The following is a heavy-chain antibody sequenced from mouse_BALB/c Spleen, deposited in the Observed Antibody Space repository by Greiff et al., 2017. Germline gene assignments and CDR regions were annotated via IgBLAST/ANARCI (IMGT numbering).Heavy chain of an antibody. Sequence: EVKLQESGPGLVKPSQSLSLTCTVTGYSITSDYAWNWIRQFPGNKLEWMGYISYSGSTSYNPSLKSRISITRDTSKNQFFLQLNSVTTEDTATYYCARSNYGSPFAYWGQGTLVTVSA. CDR3: ARSNYGSPFAY. D-gene: IGHD1-1*01. CDR2: ISYSGST. J-gene: IGHJ3*01. V-gene: IGHV3-2*02. CDR1: GYSITSDYA.